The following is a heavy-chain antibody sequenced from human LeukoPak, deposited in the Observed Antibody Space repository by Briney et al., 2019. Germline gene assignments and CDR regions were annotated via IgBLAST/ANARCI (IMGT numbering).Heavy chain of an antibody. Sequence: GGSLRLSCAASGFTFSSYGMHWVRQAPGKGLEWVAVISYDGSNKYYADSVKGRFTISRDNSKNTLYLQMNSLRAEDTAVYYCAKDGGRLTTYGMGVWGQGTTVTVSS. CDR2: ISYDGSNK. CDR3: AKDGGRLTTYGMGV. D-gene: IGHD4-11*01. CDR1: GFTFSSYG. J-gene: IGHJ6*02. V-gene: IGHV3-30*18.